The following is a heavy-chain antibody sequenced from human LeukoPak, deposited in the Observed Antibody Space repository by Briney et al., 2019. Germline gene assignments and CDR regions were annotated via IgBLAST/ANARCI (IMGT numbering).Heavy chain of an antibody. D-gene: IGHD6-19*01. CDR1: GYGFINYG. J-gene: IGHJ4*02. CDR2: INAYKAST. Sequence: GASVKVSCKTSGYGFINYGINWVRQAPGQGLEWMGWINAYKASTYYIEKFQGRVTMTTDTSTSTAYMELKSLRSEDTAVYYCARDLSSGWNDYWGQGTLVTVSS. V-gene: IGHV1-18*01. CDR3: ARDLSSGWNDY.